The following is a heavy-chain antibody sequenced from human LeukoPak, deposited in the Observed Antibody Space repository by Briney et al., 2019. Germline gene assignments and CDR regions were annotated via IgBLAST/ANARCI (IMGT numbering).Heavy chain of an antibody. D-gene: IGHD4-23*01. CDR2: IESSSTYI. Sequence: PGGSLRLSCAASGFTFNSYSMNWVRQAPGKGLEWVSSIESSSTYIYYADSVKGRFTVSRDNAENSLYLQMNSLKAEDTAIYYCAREVGTPQAFDIWGQGTMVTVSS. CDR1: GFTFNSYS. CDR3: AREVGTPQAFDI. V-gene: IGHV3-21*01. J-gene: IGHJ3*02.